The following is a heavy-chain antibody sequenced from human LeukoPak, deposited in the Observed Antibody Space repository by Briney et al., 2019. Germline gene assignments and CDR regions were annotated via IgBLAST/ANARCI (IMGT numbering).Heavy chain of an antibody. CDR2: ISAVSTYT. J-gene: IGHJ6*03. Sequence: PGGSLRLPCVASGFTFSRYTIHWVRQPAGKGLDWVSSISAVSTYTYYADSVKGRFTISRDNVEKAAYLELSGLTAHDTAIYYCARGGIAGRPVYYYYMDVWGKGTTVTVSS. CDR1: GFTFSRYT. D-gene: IGHD6-6*01. CDR3: ARGGIAGRPVYYYYMDV. V-gene: IGHV3-21*01.